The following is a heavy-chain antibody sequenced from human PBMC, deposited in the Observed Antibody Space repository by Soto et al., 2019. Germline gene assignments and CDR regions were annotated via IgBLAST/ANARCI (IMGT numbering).Heavy chain of an antibody. CDR3: ARTSSSWDREA. D-gene: IGHD6-13*01. V-gene: IGHV5-51*01. CDR1: GYRFTNYW. CDR2: VQPCESHI. J-gene: IGHJ6*02. Sequence: GEFLKISCKGSGYRFTNYWIGWVRQMPGKGLEWMGIVQPCESHIIYSPSFQGQVTISAEKSISTAYLQWSSLKASDTAMYYCARTSSSWDREAWGHGKTVTVS.